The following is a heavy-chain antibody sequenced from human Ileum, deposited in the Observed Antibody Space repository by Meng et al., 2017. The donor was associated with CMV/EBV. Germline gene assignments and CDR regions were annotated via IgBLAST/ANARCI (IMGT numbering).Heavy chain of an antibody. J-gene: IGHJ4*02. CDR3: ARNIFEDQMLPFDY. V-gene: IGHV6-1*01. CDR2: TYYRSKWYN. D-gene: IGHD2-2*01. Sequence: QVQLQHSGPGLVKPSQTLSLTCAISGDSVSSKSVTWNWIRQSPSRGLEWLGRTYYRSKWYNDYAVSVKSRITINPDTSRNHFFLQLSSVSPEDTAVYYCARNIFEDQMLPFDYWGQGTLVTVSS. CDR1: GDSVSSKSVT.